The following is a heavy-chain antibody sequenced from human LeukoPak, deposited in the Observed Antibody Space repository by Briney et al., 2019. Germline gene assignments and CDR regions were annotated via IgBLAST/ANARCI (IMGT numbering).Heavy chain of an antibody. CDR3: ARFTSPYYYDSSGYFDY. V-gene: IGHV3-20*04. D-gene: IGHD3-22*01. J-gene: IGHJ4*02. CDR2: INWNGGST. CDR1: GFTFDDYG. Sequence: GGSLRLSCAASGFTFDDYGMSWVRQAPGKGLEWVSGINWNGGSTGYADSVKGRFTISRDNAKNSLYLQMNSLRAEDTALYYCARFTSPYYYDSSGYFDYWGQGTLATVSS.